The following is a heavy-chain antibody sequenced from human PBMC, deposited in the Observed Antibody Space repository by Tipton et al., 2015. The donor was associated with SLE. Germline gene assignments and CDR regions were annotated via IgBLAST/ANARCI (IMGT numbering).Heavy chain of an antibody. D-gene: IGHD6-13*01. CDR2: IYSSGNT. J-gene: IGHJ4*02. CDR1: GDSISSGDSY. CDR3: ARGLRADSTSHFDH. Sequence: TLSLTCTVSGDSISSGDSYWTWIRQPAGKGLEWIGRIYSSGNTNYNPSLKSRVTISVDTSKNQFSLTLSSVTAADTAVYYCARGLRADSTSHFDHWGPGTLVTVSS. V-gene: IGHV4-61*02.